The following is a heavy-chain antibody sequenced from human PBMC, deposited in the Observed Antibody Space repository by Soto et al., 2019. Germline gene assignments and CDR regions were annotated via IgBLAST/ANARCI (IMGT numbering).Heavy chain of an antibody. Sequence: PSVKVSCRASGGTRSSFINYPINWVRQAPGQGLEWMGGIVPNVGTVNYAQKFQGRVTITADKSTGTAYMEVSSLRSEDTALYYCARRDTSGFLRYFDNWGQGTLVTVSS. V-gene: IGHV1-69*06. J-gene: IGHJ4*02. CDR2: IVPNVGTV. CDR3: ARRDTSGFLRYFDN. CDR1: GGTRSSFINYP. D-gene: IGHD3-3*01.